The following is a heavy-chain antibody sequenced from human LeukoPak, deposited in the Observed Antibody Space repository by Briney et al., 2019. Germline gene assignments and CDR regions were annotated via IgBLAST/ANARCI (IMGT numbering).Heavy chain of an antibody. J-gene: IGHJ4*02. CDR2: MSYDGSNK. CDR3: AREDKGQVYFDY. Sequence: PGGSLRLSCAASGFTFSSYSMNWVRQAPGKGLEWVAVMSYDGSNKYYADSVKGRFTISRDNSKNTLYLQMNSLRAEDTAVYYCAREDKGQVYFDYWGQGTLVTVSS. D-gene: IGHD2-15*01. V-gene: IGHV3-30*03. CDR1: GFTFSSYS.